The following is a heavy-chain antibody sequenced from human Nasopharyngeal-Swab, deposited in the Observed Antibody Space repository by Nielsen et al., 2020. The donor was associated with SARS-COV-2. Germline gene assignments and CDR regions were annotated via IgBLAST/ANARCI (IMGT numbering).Heavy chain of an antibody. V-gene: IGHV4-30-2*01. CDR2: IYHSGST. D-gene: IGHD5-18*01. J-gene: IGHJ6*02. CDR3: ARGVDTAMVKDYYGMNV. Sequence: GTGLGWIGSIYHSGSTYYNPSLKSRVTISVDRSKNQFSLKLSSVTAADTAVYYCARGVDTAMVKDYYGMNVWGQGTTVTVSS.